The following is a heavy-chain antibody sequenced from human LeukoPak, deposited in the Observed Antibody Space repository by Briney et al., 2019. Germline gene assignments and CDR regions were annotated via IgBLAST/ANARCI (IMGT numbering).Heavy chain of an antibody. V-gene: IGHV4-59*12. J-gene: IGHJ4*02. CDR2: IYYSGST. CDR3: ARVYSSSWPRPYHPFDY. Sequence: SETLSLTCTVSGGSISSYYWSWIRQPPGKGLEWIGYIYYSGSTNYNPSLKSRVTISVDTSKNQFSLKLSSVTAADTAVYYCARVYSSSWPRPYHPFDYWGQGTLVTVSS. CDR1: GGSISSYY. D-gene: IGHD6-13*01.